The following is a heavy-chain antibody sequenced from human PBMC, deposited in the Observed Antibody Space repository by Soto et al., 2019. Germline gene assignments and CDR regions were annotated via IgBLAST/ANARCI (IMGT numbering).Heavy chain of an antibody. J-gene: IGHJ4*02. Sequence: EVQVLESGGTLVQPGGSLRLSCVVSGFTIGSYVMYWVRQAPGKGLEWISAIRGTDGQTYYADSVKGRFAISRDISKNPLSLLMNSLRVDDTAIYYCAKLGVRVATTGTDYWGQGTLVTISS. CDR2: IRGTDGQT. D-gene: IGHD6-13*01. CDR1: GFTIGSYV. V-gene: IGHV3-23*01. CDR3: AKLGVRVATTGTDY.